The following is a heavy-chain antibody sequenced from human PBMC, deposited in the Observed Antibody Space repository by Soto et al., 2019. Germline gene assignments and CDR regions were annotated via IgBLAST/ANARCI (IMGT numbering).Heavy chain of an antibody. V-gene: IGHV3-21*01. CDR3: AKEADDYGDYRRAFDI. J-gene: IGHJ3*02. Sequence: EVQLVESGGGLVKPGGSLRLSCAASGFTFSSYSMNLVRQAPGKGLEWVSSISTTSTFIYYADSAKGRFTISRDNAANSVFLQMNSLGVADTAVYYCAKEADDYGDYRRAFDIWGQGTMVTVSS. CDR2: ISTTSTFI. CDR1: GFTFSSYS. D-gene: IGHD4-17*01.